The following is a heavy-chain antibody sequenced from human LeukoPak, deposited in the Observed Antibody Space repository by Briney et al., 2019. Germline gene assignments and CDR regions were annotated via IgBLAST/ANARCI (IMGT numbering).Heavy chain of an antibody. V-gene: IGHV4-34*01. D-gene: IGHD2-15*01. J-gene: IGHJ3*02. CDR1: GGSISSYY. CDR2: INHSGST. CDR3: ARDCSGGSCYGAFDI. Sequence: SETLSLTCTVSGGSISSYYWSWIRQPPGKGLEWIGEINHSGSTNYNPSLKSRVTISVDTSKNQFSLKLSSVTAADTAVYYCARDCSGGSCYGAFDIWGQGTMVTVSS.